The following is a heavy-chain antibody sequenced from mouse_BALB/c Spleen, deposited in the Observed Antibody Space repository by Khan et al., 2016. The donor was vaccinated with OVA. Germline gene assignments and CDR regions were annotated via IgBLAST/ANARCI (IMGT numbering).Heavy chain of an antibody. V-gene: IGHV2-6-4*01. D-gene: IGHD2-4*01. J-gene: IGHJ4*01. CDR3: DRADYEYYGYYGMDY. Sequence: QVQLQQSGPGLVAPSQGLSITCTVSGFSLSRYNIHWIRQPPGKGLEWLGMIWGGGNTDYNSTLKIRLSISKDNYKSHVFLKMNSLQTDDTGMYICDRADYEYYGYYGMDYWGQGTSVTVSS. CDR2: IWGGGNT. CDR1: GFSLSRYN.